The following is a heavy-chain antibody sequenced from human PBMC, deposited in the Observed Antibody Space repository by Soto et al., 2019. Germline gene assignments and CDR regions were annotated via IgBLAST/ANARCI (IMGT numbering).Heavy chain of an antibody. CDR2: ISGSGFKK. J-gene: IGHJ5*02. CDR1: GFIFENFG. D-gene: IGHD1-26*01. V-gene: IGHV3-23*01. Sequence: LSLSCAASGFIFENFGMSWVRQAPGKGLEWISSISGSGFKKYYADSVKGRFTTSRDNSKSTVYLELNNLSAEDTAVYHCAKNQGVELVPLATVDWFDPWGQGSVVTVSS. CDR3: AKNQGVELVPLATVDWFDP.